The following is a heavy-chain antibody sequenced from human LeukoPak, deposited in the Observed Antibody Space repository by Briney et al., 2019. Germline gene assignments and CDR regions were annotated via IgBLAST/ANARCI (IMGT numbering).Heavy chain of an antibody. D-gene: IGHD1-26*01. CDR3: ARGGLWNGGTYSVDF. CDR2: ISRDGSGI. V-gene: IGHV3-74*01. CDR1: GFTFSSYW. J-gene: IGHJ4*02. Sequence: LTGGSLRLSCAASGFTFSSYWMHWVRQAPGKGLVWVSHISRDGSGITFADSLKGRFTISRDNAKNTLYLQINSLRAEDTAMYFCARGGLWNGGTYSVDFWGQGTLATVSS.